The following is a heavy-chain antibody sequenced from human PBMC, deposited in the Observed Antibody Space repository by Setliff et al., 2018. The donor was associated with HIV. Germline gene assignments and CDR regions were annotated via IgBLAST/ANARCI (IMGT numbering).Heavy chain of an antibody. CDR3: ARRGYSYVERVYYYYMDV. Sequence: PSETLSLTCTVSGGSISSGSYYWSWIRQPAGKGLEWIGHIYTSGSTNYNPSLKSRVTISVDTSKNQISLKLSSVTAADTAMYYCARRGYSYVERVYYYYMDVWGKGTTVTVSS. J-gene: IGHJ6*03. V-gene: IGHV4-61*09. CDR1: GGSISSGSYY. D-gene: IGHD5-18*01. CDR2: IYTSGST.